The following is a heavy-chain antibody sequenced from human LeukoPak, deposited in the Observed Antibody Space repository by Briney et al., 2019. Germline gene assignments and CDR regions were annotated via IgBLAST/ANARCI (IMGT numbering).Heavy chain of an antibody. J-gene: IGHJ6*02. V-gene: IGHV3-53*01. CDR3: ARAPFLSYYYYGMDV. CDR2: IYSGGST. D-gene: IGHD3-3*02. Sequence: GGSLRLSCAASGFTVSSNYMSWVRQAPGKGLEWVSVIYSGGSTYYADSVKGRFTISRDNSKNTLYLQMNSLRAEDTAVYYCARAPFLSYYYYGMDVWGQGTTVTVSS. CDR1: GFTVSSNY.